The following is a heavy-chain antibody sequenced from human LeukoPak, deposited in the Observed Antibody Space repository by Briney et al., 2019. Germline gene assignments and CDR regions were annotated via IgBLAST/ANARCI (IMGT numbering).Heavy chain of an antibody. Sequence: GGSLRLSCAASGFTFSSYWMHWVRQAPGKGLVWVSRIKTDGSRIHYADSVKGRFTISRDNAKNTLYLQMNSLRAEDTGVYYCANWIGDSSGSFDYWGQGTLVTVSS. V-gene: IGHV3-74*01. CDR3: ANWIGDSSGSFDY. CDR1: GFTFSSYW. CDR2: IKTDGSRI. D-gene: IGHD3-22*01. J-gene: IGHJ4*02.